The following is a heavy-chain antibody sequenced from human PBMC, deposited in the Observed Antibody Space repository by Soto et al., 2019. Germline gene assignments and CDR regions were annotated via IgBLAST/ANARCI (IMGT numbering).Heavy chain of an antibody. J-gene: IGHJ4*02. D-gene: IGHD3-9*01. V-gene: IGHV3-48*03. CDR3: ARDPWVLRYFDWPIGFDY. CDR1: GFTVSSYE. Sequence: PGGARRLFCAASGFTVSSYEMNGVRQAPGKGLEWVSYISISGSTIYYADSVKGRFTISRDNAKNSLYLQMNSLRAEDTAVYYCARDPWVLRYFDWPIGFDYWGQGTLVTVSS. CDR2: ISISGSTI.